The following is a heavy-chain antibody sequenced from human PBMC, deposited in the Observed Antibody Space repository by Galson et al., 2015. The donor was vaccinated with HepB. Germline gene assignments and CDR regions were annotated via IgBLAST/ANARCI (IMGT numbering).Heavy chain of an antibody. Sequence: SLRLSCAASDFTFSVAWMTWVRQAPGKGLEWVGRIKSKGGGGTTDYAAPVTGRFTISRDDSRNMLYLQMNSLKTEDTAVYYCTKVRDPNSWALDYWGRGTLVTVSS. J-gene: IGHJ4*02. CDR2: IKSKGGGGTT. D-gene: IGHD2/OR15-2a*01. CDR3: TKVRDPNSWALDY. V-gene: IGHV3-15*07. CDR1: DFTFSVAW.